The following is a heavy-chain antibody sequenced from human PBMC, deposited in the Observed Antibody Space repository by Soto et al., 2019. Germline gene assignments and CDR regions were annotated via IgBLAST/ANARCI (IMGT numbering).Heavy chain of an antibody. Sequence: GGSLRLSCAASGFTFSSYSMNWVRQAPGKGLEWVSSISSSSSYIYYADSVKGRFTISRDNAKNSLYLQMNSLRAEDTAVYYCASPIVVVPAAMRTDAFDIWGQGTMVTVSS. CDR2: ISSSSSYI. V-gene: IGHV3-21*01. CDR1: GFTFSSYS. CDR3: ASPIVVVPAAMRTDAFDI. J-gene: IGHJ3*02. D-gene: IGHD2-2*01.